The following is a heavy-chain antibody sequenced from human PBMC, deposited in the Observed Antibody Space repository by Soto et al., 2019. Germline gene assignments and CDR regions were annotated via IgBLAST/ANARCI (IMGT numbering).Heavy chain of an antibody. CDR2: ISSNGGST. CDR3: VHSSGYYYFPT. Sequence: GGSLRLSCSVSGFTLRNYAMHWVRQAPGKGLEYVSGISSNGGSTNYADSVKGRFTISRDSSKNTLYLQMSSLRAEDSAVYYCVHSSGYYYFPTWGQGTLVTV. CDR1: GFTLRNYA. J-gene: IGHJ5*02. D-gene: IGHD3-22*01. V-gene: IGHV3-64D*08.